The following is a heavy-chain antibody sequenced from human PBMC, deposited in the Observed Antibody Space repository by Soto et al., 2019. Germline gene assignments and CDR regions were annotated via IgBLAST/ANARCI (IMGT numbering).Heavy chain of an antibody. CDR2: ISSSSSTI. J-gene: IGHJ4*02. CDR3: AKDQGESIAVHPLDY. D-gene: IGHD6-19*01. CDR1: GFTFSSYS. Sequence: PGGSLRLSCAASGFTFSSYSMNWVRQAPGKGLEWVSYISSSSSTIYYADSVKGRFTISRDNSKNTLYLQMNSLRAEDTAVYYCAKDQGESIAVHPLDYWGQGTLVTVSS. V-gene: IGHV3-48*01.